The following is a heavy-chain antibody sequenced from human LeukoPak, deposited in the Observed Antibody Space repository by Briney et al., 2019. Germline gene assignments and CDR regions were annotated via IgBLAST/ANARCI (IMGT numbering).Heavy chain of an antibody. V-gene: IGHV4-59*01. CDR3: ARVQETSGYFYNFDY. CDR1: VGVISSYY. CDR2: VYYSGST. Sequence: PSETLSLTCTVSVGVISSYYWRWMRQPPGKGLEWIGYVYYSGSTNYNPSLKSRVTISVDTSKNQFSLNLSSVTAADTAVYYCARVQETSGYFYNFDYWGQGTLVTVSS. J-gene: IGHJ4*02. D-gene: IGHD3-22*01.